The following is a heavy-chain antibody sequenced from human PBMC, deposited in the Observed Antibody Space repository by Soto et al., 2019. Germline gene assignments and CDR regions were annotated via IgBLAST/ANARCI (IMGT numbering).Heavy chain of an antibody. V-gene: IGHV1-69*01. CDR1: GGSFGNSA. J-gene: IGHJ4*02. CDR3: ATGVIWIGYFTVDS. CDR2: FIPVYRTL. Sequence: VLLVQSGAEVKKPGSSVKISCKASGGSFGNSAINWVRQTPGQGLEWLGGFIPVYRTLNYAQKFQGRVTITADESTGTAYMTLSILASNDTAVYYCATGVIWIGYFTVDSWGQGNRVNVSS. D-gene: IGHD3-3*01.